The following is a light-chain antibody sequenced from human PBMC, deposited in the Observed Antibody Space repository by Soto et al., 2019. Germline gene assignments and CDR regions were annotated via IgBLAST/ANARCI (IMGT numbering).Light chain of an antibody. V-gene: IGLV2-14*01. CDR3: SSYTGSSTNTVV. CDR2: EVS. CDR1: SSDIGGYNS. Sequence: QSALTQPPSASGSPGQSVTISCTGTSSDIGGYNSVSWYQQHPGKAPRLMIYEVSNRPSGVSNRFSGSKSGNTASLTISGLQAEDEAEYYCSSYTGSSTNTVVFGGGTKLTVL. J-gene: IGLJ2*01.